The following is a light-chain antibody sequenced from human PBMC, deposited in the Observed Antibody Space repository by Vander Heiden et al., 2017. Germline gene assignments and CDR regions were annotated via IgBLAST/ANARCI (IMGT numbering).Light chain of an antibody. CDR2: AAS. CDR1: QSISSY. CDR3: QQSDSTPFT. Sequence: DIQMTQSPSSLSASVGDRVTITCRASQSISSYLNWYQQKPGKAPKLLIYAASSWQSGVPSRFSGSGSGTDFTLTISRLQPEDFATYYCQQSDSTPFTFGPGTKVDI. J-gene: IGKJ3*01. V-gene: IGKV1-39*01.